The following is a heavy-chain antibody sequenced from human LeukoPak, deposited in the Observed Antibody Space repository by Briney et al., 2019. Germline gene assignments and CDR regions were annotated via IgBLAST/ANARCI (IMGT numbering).Heavy chain of an antibody. CDR2: IYHSGST. D-gene: IGHD5-24*01. J-gene: IGHJ4*02. CDR3: ARDWRDGYNA. CDR1: GGSISSGGYY. Sequence: SETLSLTCTVSGGSISSGGYYWSWIRQPPGKGLEWIGYIYHSGSTYYNPSLKSRVTISVDRSKNQFSLKLSSVTAADTAVYYCARDWRDGYNAWGQGTLVTVSS. V-gene: IGHV4-30-2*01.